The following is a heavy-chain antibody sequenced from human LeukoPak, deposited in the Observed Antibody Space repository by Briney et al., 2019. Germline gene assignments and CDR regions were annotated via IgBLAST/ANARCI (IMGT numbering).Heavy chain of an antibody. CDR2: IIPIFGTA. D-gene: IGHD2-2*01. CDR1: GGTFSSYA. Sequence: GASVKVSCKASGGTFSSYAINWVRQAPGQGLEWMGGIIPIFGTASYAQKFQDRVTITADESTSTAYMELGSLRSEDTAIYYCASRLYCSNTRCRNFPFPYWGQGTLVTVSS. J-gene: IGHJ4*02. CDR3: ASRLYCSNTRCRNFPFPY. V-gene: IGHV1-69*01.